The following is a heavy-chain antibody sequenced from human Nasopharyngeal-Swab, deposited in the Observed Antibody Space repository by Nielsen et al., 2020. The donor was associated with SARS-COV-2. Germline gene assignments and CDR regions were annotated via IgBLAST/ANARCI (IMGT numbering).Heavy chain of an antibody. J-gene: IGHJ3*01. Sequence: SETLSLTCTISGGYMSGYSWSWIRQAPGKGLEWFGKIYDSWSTLYTPALQSRVTMSVDTSKNQFSLKLTSVTIADTAVYYCARESWDNQKNDGFDVWGQGTMVTVSS. CDR1: GGYMSGYS. CDR2: IYDSWST. CDR3: ARESWDNQKNDGFDV. V-gene: IGHV4-59*01. D-gene: IGHD1-26*01.